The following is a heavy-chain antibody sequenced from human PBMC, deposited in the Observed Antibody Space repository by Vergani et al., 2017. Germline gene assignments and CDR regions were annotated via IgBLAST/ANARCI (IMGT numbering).Heavy chain of an antibody. D-gene: IGHD3-3*01. V-gene: IGHV4-34*01. Sequence: QVQLQQWGAGLLKPSETLSLTCAVYGGSFSGYYWSWIRQPPGKGLEWIGEIKHSGSTNYNPSLKSRVTISVDTSKNQFSLKLSSVTAADTAVYYCARGRLVGSGYYRGWFDPWGQGTLVTVSS. CDR2: IKHSGST. CDR3: ARGRLVGSGYYRGWFDP. CDR1: GGSFSGYY. J-gene: IGHJ5*02.